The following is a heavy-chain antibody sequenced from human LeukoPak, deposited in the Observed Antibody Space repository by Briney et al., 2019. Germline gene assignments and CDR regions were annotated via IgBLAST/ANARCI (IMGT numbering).Heavy chain of an antibody. CDR1: TGSINSYY. CDR3: ARHIIYSKIPSFDH. CDR2: IEYSGST. V-gene: IGHV4-59*07. Sequence: ADTLSLTCTVSTGSINSYYWSWIRQPPGKGLEWIGYIEYSGSTNYNPSLKSRVTISVDTSKNQFSLQLGSVTAADTAVYYCARHIIYSKIPSFDHWGQGTLVTFSS. J-gene: IGHJ4*02. D-gene: IGHD4-11*01.